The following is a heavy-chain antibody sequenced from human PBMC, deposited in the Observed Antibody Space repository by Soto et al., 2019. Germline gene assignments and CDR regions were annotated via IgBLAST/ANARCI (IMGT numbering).Heavy chain of an antibody. D-gene: IGHD3-9*01. Sequence: GGSLRLSCAASGFTFSSYAMSWVRQAPGKGLEWVSAISGSGGSTYYADSVKGRFTISRDNSKNTLYLQMNSLRAEDTAVYYCAKDIFHYDILTGSQPELHYWGQGTLVTVSS. CDR1: GFTFSSYA. V-gene: IGHV3-23*01. CDR3: AKDIFHYDILTGSQPELHY. J-gene: IGHJ4*02. CDR2: ISGSGGST.